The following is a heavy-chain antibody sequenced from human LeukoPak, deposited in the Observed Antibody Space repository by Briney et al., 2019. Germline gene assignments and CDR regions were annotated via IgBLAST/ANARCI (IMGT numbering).Heavy chain of an antibody. CDR1: GFTFSGYS. D-gene: IGHD1-26*01. CDR2: ITSSSSAI. V-gene: IGHV3-48*01. J-gene: IGHJ4*02. Sequence: GSLRLSCAASGFTFSGYSMNWVRQAPGKGLEWVSYITSSSSAIYYADSVKGRFTISRDNAKNSLYLQMNSLRAEDTAVYYCARVRGSYYFDYWGQGTLVTVSP. CDR3: ARVRGSYYFDY.